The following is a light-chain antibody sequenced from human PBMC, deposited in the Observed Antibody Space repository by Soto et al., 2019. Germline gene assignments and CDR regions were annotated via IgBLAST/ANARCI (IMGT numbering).Light chain of an antibody. Sequence: DIQMTQSPSPLSASVGDRVTITCRASQGISNYLAWYQQKPRKVPKLLIYAASTLQSGVPSRFSGSGSGTDFTLTISSLQPEDVATYYCQKYNSAPPWTFGQGTKVEIK. J-gene: IGKJ1*01. CDR1: QGISNY. V-gene: IGKV1-27*01. CDR2: AAS. CDR3: QKYNSAPPWT.